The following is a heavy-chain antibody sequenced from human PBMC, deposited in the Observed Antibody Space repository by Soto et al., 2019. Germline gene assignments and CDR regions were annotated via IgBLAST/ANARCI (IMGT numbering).Heavy chain of an antibody. Sequence: SETLSLTCTVSGGSTSNYYWNWIRQPPGKGLEWIGYIYYGGSTNYNPSLKSRVTISIDTSKNQFSLKLSSVTAADTAVYYCAREPPAAGENWFDPWGQGTLVTVSS. CDR3: AREPPAAGENWFDP. D-gene: IGHD6-13*01. V-gene: IGHV4-59*01. CDR2: IYYGGST. CDR1: GGSTSNYY. J-gene: IGHJ5*02.